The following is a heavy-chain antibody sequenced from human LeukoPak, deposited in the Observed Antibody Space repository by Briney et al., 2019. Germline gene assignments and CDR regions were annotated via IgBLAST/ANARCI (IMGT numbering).Heavy chain of an antibody. CDR2: MYYSGST. CDR1: GGSISTYY. CDR3: ARTPATTWTNQFFY. D-gene: IGHD4-17*01. V-gene: IGHV4-59*01. Sequence: SETLSLTCTVSGGSISTYYWNWIRQSPGKGLEWLAYMYYSGSTNYNPSLKSRVTISVDTSKNESSLKLSSVSAAETAVYYCARTPATTWTNQFFYWGQGTLVTVSS. J-gene: IGHJ4*02.